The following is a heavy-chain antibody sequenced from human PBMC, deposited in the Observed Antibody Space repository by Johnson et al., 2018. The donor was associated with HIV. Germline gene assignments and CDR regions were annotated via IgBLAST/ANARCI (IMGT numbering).Heavy chain of an antibody. V-gene: IGHV3-64*04. J-gene: IGHJ3*02. CDR2: ISSNCGST. Sequence: QVQLVESGGGLVQPGGSLRLSCAASGFTFSSYAMHWVRQAPGKGLEYVSAISSNCGSTGYADSVKGRFTISRDNAKNSLYLQMNSLGAEDTALYSCARFLTGTAMVGDAFDIWGQGTMVTVSS. D-gene: IGHD3-9*01. CDR3: ARFLTGTAMVGDAFDI. CDR1: GFTFSSYA.